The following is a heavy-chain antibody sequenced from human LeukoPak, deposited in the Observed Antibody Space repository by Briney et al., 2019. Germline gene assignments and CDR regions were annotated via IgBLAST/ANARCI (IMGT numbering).Heavy chain of an antibody. J-gene: IGHJ6*02. CDR3: ASGYDILTGALPTDPYGMDV. Sequence: GGSLRLSCAASGFTFSSYAMHWVRQAPGKGLEWVAVISYDGSNKYYADSVKGRFTFSRDNSKNTLYLQMNSLRAEDTAVYYCASGYDILTGALPTDPYGMDVWGQGTTVTVSS. D-gene: IGHD3-9*01. CDR2: ISYDGSNK. V-gene: IGHV3-30-3*01. CDR1: GFTFSSYA.